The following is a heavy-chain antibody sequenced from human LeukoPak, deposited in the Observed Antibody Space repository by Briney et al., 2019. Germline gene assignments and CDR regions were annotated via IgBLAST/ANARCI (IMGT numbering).Heavy chain of an antibody. Sequence: GGSLRLSCAASGFTFSSYWMSWVRQAPGKGLEWVANIKQDGSEKYYVDSVKGRFTISRDNAKNSLYLQTNSQRAEDTAVYYCARPYYYGSGSFYYFDYWGQGTLVTVSS. D-gene: IGHD3-10*01. J-gene: IGHJ4*02. V-gene: IGHV3-7*01. CDR3: ARPYYYGSGSFYYFDY. CDR2: IKQDGSEK. CDR1: GFTFSSYW.